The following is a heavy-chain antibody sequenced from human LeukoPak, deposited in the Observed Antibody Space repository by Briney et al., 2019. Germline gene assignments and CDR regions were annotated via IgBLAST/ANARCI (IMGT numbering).Heavy chain of an antibody. Sequence: SETLSLTCTVSGGSISDYYWCWIRQPAGKGLEWIGRIYTTGSTDYNPSLKSRVTISVDTSKNQFSLKLSSVTAADTAVYYCASTDMVRGVIAFDYWGQGTLVTVSS. CDR2: IYTTGST. V-gene: IGHV4-4*07. D-gene: IGHD3-10*01. J-gene: IGHJ4*02. CDR3: ASTDMVRGVIAFDY. CDR1: GGSISDYY.